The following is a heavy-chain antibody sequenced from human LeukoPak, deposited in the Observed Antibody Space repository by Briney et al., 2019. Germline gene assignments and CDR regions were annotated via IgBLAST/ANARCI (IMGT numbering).Heavy chain of an antibody. CDR1: GGSISSGSYY. Sequence: SQTLSLTCTVSGGSISSGSYYWSWIRQPAGTGLEWIGRIYTSGSTNYNPSLKSRVTISVDTSKNQFPLKLSSVTAADTAVYYCARDRSVEMATKANLWGQGTLVTVSS. V-gene: IGHV4-61*02. CDR3: ARDRSVEMATKANL. CDR2: IYTSGST. D-gene: IGHD5-24*01. J-gene: IGHJ5*02.